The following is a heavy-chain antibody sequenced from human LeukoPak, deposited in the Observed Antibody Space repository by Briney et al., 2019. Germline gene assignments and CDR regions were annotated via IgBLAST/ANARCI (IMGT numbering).Heavy chain of an antibody. J-gene: IGHJ3*02. Sequence: ASVKVSCKASGYTFTSYGISWVRQAPGQGLEWMGWISAYNGNTNYAQKLQGRVTMTTDTSTSTAYVELRSLRSDDTAVYYCATYTGGRWLQFGSDAFDIWGQGTMVTVSS. CDR2: ISAYNGNT. V-gene: IGHV1-18*01. CDR3: ATYTGGRWLQFGSDAFDI. D-gene: IGHD5-24*01. CDR1: GYTFTSYG.